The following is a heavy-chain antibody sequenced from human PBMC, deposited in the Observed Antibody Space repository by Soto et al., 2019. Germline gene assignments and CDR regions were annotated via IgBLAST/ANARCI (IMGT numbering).Heavy chain of an antibody. CDR3: ARQARGNYYGSGSSRMYV. CDR1: GGTFSSYA. J-gene: IGHJ6*02. CDR2: IIPIFGTA. D-gene: IGHD3-10*01. V-gene: IGHV1-69*01. Sequence: QVRLVQSGAEVKKPGSSVKVSCKASGGTFSSYAISWVRQAPGQGLEWMGGIIPIFGTANYAQKFQGSVTITADEFTSTAYMELSRLRSEDAAVYYCARQARGNYYGSGSSRMYVWCQGTTVTVSS.